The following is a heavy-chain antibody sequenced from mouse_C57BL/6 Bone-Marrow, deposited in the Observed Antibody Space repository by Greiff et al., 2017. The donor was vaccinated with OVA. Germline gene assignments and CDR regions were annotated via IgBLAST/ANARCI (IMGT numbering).Heavy chain of an antibody. J-gene: IGHJ2*01. CDR3: ARKMVTIDY. CDR2: IDPSDSYT. V-gene: IGHV1-69*01. Sequence: VQLQQPGAELVMPGASVKLSCKASGYTFTSYWMHWVKQRPGQGLEWIGEIDPSDSYTNYNQKFKGKSTLTVDKSSSTAYMQLSSLTSEDSAVYYCARKMVTIDYWGQGTTLTVSS. D-gene: IGHD2-2*01. CDR1: GYTFTSYW.